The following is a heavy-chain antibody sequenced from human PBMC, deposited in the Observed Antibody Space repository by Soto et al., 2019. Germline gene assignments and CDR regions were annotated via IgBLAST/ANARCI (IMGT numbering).Heavy chain of an antibody. CDR1: GFTFSSYG. CDR3: AGNIAAAGPFDY. D-gene: IGHD6-13*01. Sequence: QPGGSLRLSCAASGFTFSSYGMHWVRQAPGKGLEWVAVIWYDGSNKYYADSVKGRFTISRDNSKNTLYLQMNSLRAEDTAVYYCAGNIAAAGPFDYWGQGTLVTVSS. J-gene: IGHJ4*02. CDR2: IWYDGSNK. V-gene: IGHV3-33*01.